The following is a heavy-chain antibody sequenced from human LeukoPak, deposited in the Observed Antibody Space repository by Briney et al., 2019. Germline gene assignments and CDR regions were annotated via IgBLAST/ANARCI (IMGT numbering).Heavy chain of an antibody. CDR1: GFTFSNYN. J-gene: IGHJ4*02. Sequence: GGSLRLSCAASGFTFSNYNMNWVRQAPGKGLEWVSFISPSSSTIYYADSVKGRFTISRDNAKNPLYLQMNSLGDEDTAVYYCARGRQFYYFDYWGQGTLVTVSS. D-gene: IGHD6-19*01. V-gene: IGHV3-48*02. CDR2: ISPSSSTI. CDR3: ARGRQFYYFDY.